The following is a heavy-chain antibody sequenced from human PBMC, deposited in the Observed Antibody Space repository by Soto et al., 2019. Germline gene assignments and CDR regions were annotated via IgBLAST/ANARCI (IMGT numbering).Heavy chain of an antibody. CDR2: ISYDGSNR. Sequence: QVQMVESGGGVVQPGRSLRLSCEASGFTSSNYVMHWVRQAPGKGLEWVAAISYDGSNRHYIDSVRGRFTISRDNSKNTLYLEMNSLRGEDTAVYSCARGGPYYGTDVWGQGTMVTVSS. V-gene: IGHV3-30*03. J-gene: IGHJ6*02. CDR3: ARGGPYYGTDV. CDR1: GFTSSNYV.